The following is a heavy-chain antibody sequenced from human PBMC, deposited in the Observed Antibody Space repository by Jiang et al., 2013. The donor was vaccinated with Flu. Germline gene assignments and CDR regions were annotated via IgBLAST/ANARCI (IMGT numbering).Heavy chain of an antibody. V-gene: IGHV4-39*01. CDR1: GGSISSSSYY. J-gene: IGHJ6*01. CDR2: IYYSGST. D-gene: IGHD4-17*01. CDR3: ARLGDYYYYYGMDV. Sequence: GPGLVKPSETLSLTCTVSGGSISSSSYYWGWIRQPPGKGLEWIGSIYYSGSTYYNPSLKSRVTISVDTSKNQFSLKLSSVTAADTAVYYCARLGDYYYYYGMDVWGPRDHGHRLL.